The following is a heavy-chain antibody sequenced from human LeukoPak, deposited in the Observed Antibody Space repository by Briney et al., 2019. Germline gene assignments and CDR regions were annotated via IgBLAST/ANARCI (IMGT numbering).Heavy chain of an antibody. CDR2: IYYSGST. Sequence: SETPSLTCTVSGGSMMNGHYWGWIRQSPGKGLEWIGRIYYSGSTYYNPSLKSRITISVHTSKNQFSLELRSVTAADTAIYYCARNMTAVTRLDVFDLWGPGTMVTVSS. J-gene: IGHJ3*01. CDR3: ARNMTAVTRLDVFDL. D-gene: IGHD4-17*01. CDR1: GGSMMNGHY. V-gene: IGHV4-39*01.